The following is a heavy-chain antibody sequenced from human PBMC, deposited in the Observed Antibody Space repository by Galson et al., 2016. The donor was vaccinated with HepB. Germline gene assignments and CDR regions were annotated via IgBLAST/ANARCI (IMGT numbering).Heavy chain of an antibody. Sequence: TLSLTCTVSGGSVTSGGYYWSWIRRHPGKGLEWIGYISYSGRADYNPSLKSRITISVDTSKNQFSLRLGSVTAADTAVYYCARSWLMGGYFDYWGQGTLVTVSS. CDR3: ARSWLMGGYFDY. V-gene: IGHV4-31*03. CDR1: GGSVTSGGYY. D-gene: IGHD2-8*01. CDR2: ISYSGRA. J-gene: IGHJ4*02.